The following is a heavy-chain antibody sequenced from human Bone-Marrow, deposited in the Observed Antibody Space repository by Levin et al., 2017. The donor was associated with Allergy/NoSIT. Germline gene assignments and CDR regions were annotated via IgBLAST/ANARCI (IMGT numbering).Heavy chain of an antibody. J-gene: IGHJ4*02. Sequence: PSETLSLTCTVSGGSISSYYWSWIRQPPGKGLEWIGYIYYSGSTNYNPSLKSRVTISVDTSKNQFSLKLSSVTAADTAVYHCARVIQYDSSGSLGPNFDYWGQGTLVTVSS. CDR2: IYYSGST. D-gene: IGHD3-22*01. CDR1: GGSISSYY. CDR3: ARVIQYDSSGSLGPNFDY. V-gene: IGHV4-59*01.